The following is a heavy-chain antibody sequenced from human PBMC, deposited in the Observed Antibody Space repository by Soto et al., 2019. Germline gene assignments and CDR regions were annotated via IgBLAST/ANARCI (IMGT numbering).Heavy chain of an antibody. CDR1: GFTFGDYA. CDR2: IRSKAYGGTT. CDR3: TRVAGAEELPGFDY. D-gene: IGHD1-26*01. V-gene: IGHV3-49*03. Sequence: GGSLRLSCTASGFTFGDYAMSWFRQAPGKGLEWVGFIRSKAYGGTTEYAASVKGRFTISRDDSKSIAYLQMNSLKTEDTAVYYCTRVAGAEELPGFDYWGQGTLVTVSS. J-gene: IGHJ4*02.